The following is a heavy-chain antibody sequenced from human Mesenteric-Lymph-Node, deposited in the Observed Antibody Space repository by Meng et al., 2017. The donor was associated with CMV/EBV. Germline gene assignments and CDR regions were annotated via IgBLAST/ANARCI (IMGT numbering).Heavy chain of an antibody. D-gene: IGHD1-26*01. J-gene: IGHJ4*02. CDR2: ISPFGGTM. CDR3: ARDGQSGSYYAFDH. Sequence: GESLKISCETSGFRFSDYYMSWVRQAPGKGLEWLSYISPFGGTMYYADSVKGRFTISRDNAKNSLFLHMNGLSAEDTAVYYCARDGQSGSYYAFDHWGQGTLVTVSS. V-gene: IGHV3-11*04. CDR1: GFRFSDYY.